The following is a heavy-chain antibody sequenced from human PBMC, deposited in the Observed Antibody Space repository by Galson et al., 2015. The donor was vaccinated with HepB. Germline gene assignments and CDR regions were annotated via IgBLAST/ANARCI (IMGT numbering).Heavy chain of an antibody. Sequence: SLRLSCAASGFTFSSYAMHWVRQAPGKGLEWVAVISYDGSNKYYADSVKGRFTISRDNSKNTLYLQMNSLRAEDTAVYYCARDHPPDFWSGYRHGYYYGMDVWGQGTTVTVSS. D-gene: IGHD3-3*01. V-gene: IGHV3-30-3*01. CDR3: ARDHPPDFWSGYRHGYYYGMDV. J-gene: IGHJ6*02. CDR2: ISYDGSNK. CDR1: GFTFSSYA.